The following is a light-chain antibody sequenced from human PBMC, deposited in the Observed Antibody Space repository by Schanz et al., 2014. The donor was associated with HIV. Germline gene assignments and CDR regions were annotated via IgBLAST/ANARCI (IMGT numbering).Light chain of an antibody. J-gene: IGLJ3*02. CDR2: EVS. Sequence: SALTQPPSASGSPGQSVTLSCTGTSSDVGDYNYVSWYQQHPGKAPKIMIYEVSKRPSGVPDRFSGSKSGNTASLTVSGLQAEDEADYYCASWNVSLNGRVFGGGTKLTVL. CDR1: SSDVGDYNY. V-gene: IGLV2-8*01. CDR3: ASWNVSLNGRV.